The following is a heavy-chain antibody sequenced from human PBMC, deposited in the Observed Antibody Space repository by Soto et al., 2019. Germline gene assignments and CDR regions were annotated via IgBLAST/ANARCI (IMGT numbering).Heavy chain of an antibody. CDR1: GFTLSSYG. J-gene: IGHJ4*02. D-gene: IGHD3-10*02. CDR3: ARDHLGNIIGYYYVH. V-gene: IGHV3-30*03. CDR2: ISYDGSNK. Sequence: GGSLRLSCAASGFTLSSYGMHWVRQAPGKGLEWVAVISYDGSNKYYADSVKGRFTISRDDSKNTLYLEMNSLRAEDTAVYYCARDHLGNIIGYYYVHWGQGTLVTVSS.